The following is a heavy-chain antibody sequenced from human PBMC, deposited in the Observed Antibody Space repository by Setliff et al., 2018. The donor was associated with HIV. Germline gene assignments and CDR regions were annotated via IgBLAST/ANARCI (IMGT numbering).Heavy chain of an antibody. Sequence: GGSLRLSCAASGFTFSYHWMHWVRQAPGQGLVWVSRINNDGIYPTYADSVKGRFTISRDNAKSTLYLQMDSLRAEDTAVYYCAGGIPGGGIDYWGQGTLVTVSS. CDR1: GFTFSYHW. V-gene: IGHV3-74*03. CDR3: AGGIPGGGIDY. D-gene: IGHD2-21*01. J-gene: IGHJ4*02. CDR2: INNDGIYP.